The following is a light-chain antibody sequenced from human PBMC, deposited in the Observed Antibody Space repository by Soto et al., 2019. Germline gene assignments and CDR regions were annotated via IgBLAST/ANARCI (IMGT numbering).Light chain of an antibody. CDR3: QQRSNWPPLT. CDR1: QSVSSD. CDR2: DAS. J-gene: IGKJ4*01. V-gene: IGKV3-11*01. Sequence: DIVLTQSPATLPLSPGERATFSCRASQSVSSDLVWYQQKPGQAPRLLIYDASNRATGIPARFSGSGSGTDFTLTISSLEPEDFAVYYCQQRSNWPPLTFGGGTKVDIK.